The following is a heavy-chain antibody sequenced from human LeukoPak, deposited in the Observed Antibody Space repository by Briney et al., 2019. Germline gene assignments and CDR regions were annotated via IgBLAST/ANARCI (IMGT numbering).Heavy chain of an antibody. CDR2: IYYSGST. J-gene: IGHJ3*02. D-gene: IGHD4-17*01. CDR1: GGSISSGGYY. Sequence: SETLSLTCTVSGGSISSGGYYWSWIRQHPGKGLEWIGYIYYSGSTYYNPSLKSRVTISVDTSKNQFSLKLSSVTAADTAEYYCARAPVDYADYIDAFDIWGQGTMVTVSS. CDR3: ARAPVDYADYIDAFDI. V-gene: IGHV4-31*03.